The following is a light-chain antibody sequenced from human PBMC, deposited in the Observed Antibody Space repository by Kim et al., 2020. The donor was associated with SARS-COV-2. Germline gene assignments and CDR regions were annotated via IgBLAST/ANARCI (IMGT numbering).Light chain of an antibody. CDR1: NIGSKN. J-gene: IGLJ3*02. CDR3: QVWDSSTRV. CDR2: RDS. V-gene: IGLV3-9*01. Sequence: VALGQTARIPCGGNNIGSKNVHWYRQKPGQAPVLVMYRDSNRYSGIPERFSGSNSGNTATLTISRAQAGDEADYYCQVWDSSTRVFGGGTQLTVL.